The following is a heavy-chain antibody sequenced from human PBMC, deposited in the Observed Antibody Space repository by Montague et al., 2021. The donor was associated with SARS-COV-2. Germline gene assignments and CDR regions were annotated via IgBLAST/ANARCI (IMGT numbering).Heavy chain of an antibody. CDR3: ASRNYGSGQEEIDY. V-gene: IGHV3-66*01. Sequence: SLRLSWAASEFTVSSNYMSWVRQAPGKGLEWVSVIYSGGSTYYADSVRGRFTISRDNSKNTLYLQMNSLRAEDTAVYYCASRNYGSGQEEIDYWGQGILVTVSS. D-gene: IGHD3-10*01. J-gene: IGHJ4*02. CDR2: IYSGGST. CDR1: EFTVSSNY.